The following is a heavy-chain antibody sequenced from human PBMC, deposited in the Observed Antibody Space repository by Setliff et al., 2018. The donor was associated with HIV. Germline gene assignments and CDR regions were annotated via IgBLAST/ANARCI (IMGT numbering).Heavy chain of an antibody. CDR2: ISAYNGNT. D-gene: IGHD3-10*01. CDR1: GYTFTIYD. CDR3: ARAYGSGSYYYYGMDV. J-gene: IGHJ6*02. Sequence: RASVKVSCKASGYTFTIYDITWVRQAPGQGLEWMGWISAYNGNTNYAQKLQGRVTMTTDTSTSTAYMELRSLRSEDTAVYYCARAYGSGSYYYYGMDVWGQGTTVTVSS. V-gene: IGHV1-18*01.